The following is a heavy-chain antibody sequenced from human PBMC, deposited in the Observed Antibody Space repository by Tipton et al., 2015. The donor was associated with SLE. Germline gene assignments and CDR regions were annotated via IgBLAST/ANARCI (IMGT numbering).Heavy chain of an antibody. Sequence: TLSLTCTVSGGSFTRGGYYWSWIRQHPGQGLQWIGYIHYSGSTYYNPSLGGRVSISQDTSKSQFSLKLTSVTAADTAVYYCAREGDGSANYFFYGVNLWGQGTTVTVSS. D-gene: IGHD5-24*01. CDR1: GGSFTRGGYY. CDR2: IHYSGST. V-gene: IGHV4-31*03. J-gene: IGHJ6*02. CDR3: AREGDGSANYFFYGVNL.